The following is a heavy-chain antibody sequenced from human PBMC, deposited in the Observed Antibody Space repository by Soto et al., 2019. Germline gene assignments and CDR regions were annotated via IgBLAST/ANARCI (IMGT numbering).Heavy chain of an antibody. D-gene: IGHD3-9*01. CDR2: IYYSGST. CDR3: ARVYYDILTGYYWGPPHDYYYGMDV. V-gene: IGHV4-61*01. J-gene: IGHJ6*02. Sequence: WETLSLTCTVSGGSVSSGSYYWSWIRQPPGKGLEWIGYIYYSGSTNYNPSLKSRVTISVDTSKNQFSLKLSSVTAADTAVYYSARVYYDILTGYYWGPPHDYYYGMDVWCQGTTVTVSS. CDR1: GGSVSSGSYY.